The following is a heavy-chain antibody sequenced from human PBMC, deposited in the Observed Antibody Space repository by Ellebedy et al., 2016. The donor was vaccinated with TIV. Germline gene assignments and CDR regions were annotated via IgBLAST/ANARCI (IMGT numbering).Heavy chain of an antibody. J-gene: IGHJ4*02. CDR1: GGSISSGDYY. V-gene: IGHV4-30-4*01. Sequence: MPSETLSLTCTVSGGSISSGDYYWSWLRQPPGKGLDWSGYIYYSGNTYHNPSLKSRVTISVDTSKNQFSLKLSSVTAADTAVYYCARGGDGYIHYWGQGTLVTVSS. CDR2: IYYSGNT. D-gene: IGHD5-24*01. CDR3: ARGGDGYIHY.